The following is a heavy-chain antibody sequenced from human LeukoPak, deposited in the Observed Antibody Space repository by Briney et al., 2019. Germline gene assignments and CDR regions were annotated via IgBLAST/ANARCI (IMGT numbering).Heavy chain of an antibody. Sequence: GASVKVSCKASGGTFSSYAISWVRQAPGQGLEWVGRIIPILGIANCAQKFQGRVTITADKSTSTAYMELSSLRSEDTAVYYCARDGAGGYYDSSGYYSSWYFDYWGQGTLVTVSS. CDR3: ARDGAGGYYDSSGYYSSWYFDY. D-gene: IGHD3-22*01. CDR1: GGTFSSYA. CDR2: IIPILGIA. J-gene: IGHJ4*02. V-gene: IGHV1-69*04.